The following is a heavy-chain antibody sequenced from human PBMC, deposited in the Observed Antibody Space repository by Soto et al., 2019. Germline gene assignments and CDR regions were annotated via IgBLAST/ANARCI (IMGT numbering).Heavy chain of an antibody. Sequence: ASVKVSCKASGYTFTSYGISWVRQAPGQGLERMGWISAYNGNTNYAQKLQGRVTMTTDTSTSTAYMELRSLRSDDTAVYYCARDLRPGYCSGGSCYSSYFDLWGRGTLVTVSS. V-gene: IGHV1-18*01. D-gene: IGHD2-15*01. CDR3: ARDLRPGYCSGGSCYSSYFDL. CDR1: GYTFTSYG. J-gene: IGHJ2*01. CDR2: ISAYNGNT.